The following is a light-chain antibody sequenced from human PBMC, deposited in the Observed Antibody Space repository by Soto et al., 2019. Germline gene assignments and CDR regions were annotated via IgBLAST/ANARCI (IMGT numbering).Light chain of an antibody. CDR1: QSISRY. CDR2: VAS. CDR3: QQSYGTPIT. J-gene: IGKJ5*01. V-gene: IGKV1-39*01. Sequence: DIQMTQSPSSLSASVGDRVAITCRASQSISRYLNWYQQKPGKAPNLLIYVASSLQSEVPSRFSGSGSGTDFTLSITSLQPEDFATYYCQQSYGTPITFGQGTRLEIK.